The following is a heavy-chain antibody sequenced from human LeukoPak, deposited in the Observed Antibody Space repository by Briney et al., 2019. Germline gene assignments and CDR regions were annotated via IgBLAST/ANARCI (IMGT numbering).Heavy chain of an antibody. V-gene: IGHV3-21*01. Sequence: PGRSLRLSCAASGFTFSSYSMNWVRQAPGKGLEWVSSISSSSNYIYYADSVKGRFTISRDNAKNSLSLQMHSLRAEDTAVYYCARDGDVLGVSGSYFDYWGQGTLVTVSS. CDR1: GFTFSSYS. D-gene: IGHD1-26*01. CDR2: ISSSSNYI. CDR3: ARDGDVLGVSGSYFDY. J-gene: IGHJ4*02.